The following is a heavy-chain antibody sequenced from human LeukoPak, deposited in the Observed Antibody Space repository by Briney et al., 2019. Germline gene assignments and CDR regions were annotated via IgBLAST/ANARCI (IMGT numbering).Heavy chain of an antibody. Sequence: RTGGSLRLSCAASGFTFSSSAMTWVRQAPGKGLEWVSAISGSGGSTYYADSVKGRFTISGDNSKNTLYLQMNSLRAEDTAVYYCAKDRGIVVVVAATERDDYWGQGTLVTVSS. CDR2: ISGSGGST. CDR3: AKDRGIVVVVAATERDDY. J-gene: IGHJ4*02. D-gene: IGHD2-15*01. CDR1: GFTFSSSA. V-gene: IGHV3-23*01.